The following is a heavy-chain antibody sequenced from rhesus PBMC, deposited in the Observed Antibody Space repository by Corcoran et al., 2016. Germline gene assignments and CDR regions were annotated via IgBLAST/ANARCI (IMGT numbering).Heavy chain of an antibody. J-gene: IGHJ4*01. D-gene: IGHD6-25*01. CDR2: ISYSGST. CDR3: ARDLAGSGSLDY. V-gene: IGHV4-122*02. CDR1: GYSISSGYG. Sequence: QLQLQESGPGLVKPSETLSVTCAVSGYSISSGYGWSWIRQPPGKGLEWIGYISYSGSTSYNPSLKSRVTISRDTSKNQFSLKLRSVTAADTAVYYCARDLAGSGSLDYWGQGVLVTVSS.